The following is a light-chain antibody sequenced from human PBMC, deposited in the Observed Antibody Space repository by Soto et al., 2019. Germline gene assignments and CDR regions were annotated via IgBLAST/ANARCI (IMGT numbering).Light chain of an antibody. CDR1: SSDVGGYNY. Sequence: QSVLTQPPSASGSPGQSVTISCTGTSSDVGGYNYVSWYQHHPGKAPKLMIYEVNKRPSGVPDRFSGSKSGNTASLTVSGLQAEDEADYYCSSYAGSNKVFGGGTQLTVL. CDR3: SSYAGSNKV. V-gene: IGLV2-8*01. CDR2: EVN. J-gene: IGLJ3*02.